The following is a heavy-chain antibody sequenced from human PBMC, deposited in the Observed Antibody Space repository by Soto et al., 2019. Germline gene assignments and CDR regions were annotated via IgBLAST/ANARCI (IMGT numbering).Heavy chain of an antibody. D-gene: IGHD3-9*01. J-gene: IGHJ3*02. CDR2: INPSGGST. Sequence: GASVKVSCKASGYTFTSYYMHWVRQAPGQGLEWMGIINPSGGSTSYAQKFQGRVTMTRDTSTSTVYMELSSLRSEDTAVYYCARDEYYDILTGPGAFDIWGQGTMVTVSS. V-gene: IGHV1-46*01. CDR1: GYTFTSYY. CDR3: ARDEYYDILTGPGAFDI.